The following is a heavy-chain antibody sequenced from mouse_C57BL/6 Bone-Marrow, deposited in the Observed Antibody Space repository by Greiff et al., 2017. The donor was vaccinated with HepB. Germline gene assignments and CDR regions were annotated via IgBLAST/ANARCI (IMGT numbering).Heavy chain of an antibody. CDR1: GYTFTSYW. J-gene: IGHJ3*01. Sequence: QVQLQQSGTELVKPGASVKLSCKASGYTFTSYWMHWVKQRPGQGLEWIGNINPSNGGTNYNEKFKSKATLTVDKSSSTAYMQLSSLTSEDSAVYYCARSLITTVVATPAWFAYWGQGTLVTVSA. V-gene: IGHV1-53*01. CDR3: ARSLITTVVATPAWFAY. D-gene: IGHD1-1*01. CDR2: INPSNGGT.